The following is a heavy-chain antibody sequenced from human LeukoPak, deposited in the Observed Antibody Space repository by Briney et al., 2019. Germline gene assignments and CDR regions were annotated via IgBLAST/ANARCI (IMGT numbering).Heavy chain of an antibody. Sequence: SQTLSLTCTVSGGSISSGGYYWSWIRQHPGKGLEWIGYIYYSGSTYYNPSLKSRVTISVDTSKNQFSLKLSSVTAAGTAVYYCARGGWSSSSVGYNWFDPWGQGTLVTVSS. J-gene: IGHJ5*02. CDR2: IYYSGST. CDR3: ARGGWSSSSVGYNWFDP. V-gene: IGHV4-31*03. D-gene: IGHD6-6*01. CDR1: GGSISSGGYY.